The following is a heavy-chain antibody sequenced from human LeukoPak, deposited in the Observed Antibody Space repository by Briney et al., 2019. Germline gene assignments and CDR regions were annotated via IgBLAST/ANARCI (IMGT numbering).Heavy chain of an antibody. Sequence: SETLSLTCTVSGYSISSGYYWSWIRQPAGKGLEWIGRIYTSGSTNYNPSLKSRVTMSVDTSKNQFSLKLSSVTAADTAVYYCARETLYCSSTSCYMYYFDYWGQGTLVTVSS. CDR1: GYSISSGYY. J-gene: IGHJ4*02. CDR2: IYTSGST. CDR3: ARETLYCSSTSCYMYYFDY. V-gene: IGHV4-4*07. D-gene: IGHD2-2*02.